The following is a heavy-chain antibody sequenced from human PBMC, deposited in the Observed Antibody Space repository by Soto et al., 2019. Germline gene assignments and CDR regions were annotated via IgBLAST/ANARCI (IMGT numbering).Heavy chain of an antibody. J-gene: IGHJ6*02. V-gene: IGHV1-2*04. Sequence: ASVKVSCKASGYSFTDYHIHWVQQAPGQGLEWLGRINPKSGGTSTAQKFQGWVTMTTDTSISTASMELTRLTSDDTAIYYCARGDSTDCSNGVCYFFYNHDMDVWG. CDR2: INPKSGGT. CDR3: ARGDSTDCSNGVCYFFYNHDMDV. CDR1: GYSFTDYH. D-gene: IGHD2-8*01.